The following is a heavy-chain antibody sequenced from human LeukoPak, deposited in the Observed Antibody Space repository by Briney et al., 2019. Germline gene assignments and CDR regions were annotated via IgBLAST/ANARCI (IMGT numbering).Heavy chain of an antibody. V-gene: IGHV4-34*01. D-gene: IGHD3-10*01. CDR2: INHSGST. J-gene: IGHJ4*02. Sequence: PSETLSPTCAVYGGSFSGYYWSWIRQPPGKGLEWIGEINHSGSTNYNPSLKSRVTISVDTSKNQFSLKLSSVTAADTAVYYCARGRLLRGSSLGYWGQGTLVTVSS. CDR3: ARGRLLRGSSLGY. CDR1: GGSFSGYY.